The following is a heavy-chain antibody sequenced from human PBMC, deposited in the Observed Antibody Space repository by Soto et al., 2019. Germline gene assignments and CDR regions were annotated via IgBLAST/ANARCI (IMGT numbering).Heavy chain of an antibody. J-gene: IGHJ4*02. Sequence: EVQLVESGGGLVQPGGSLRLSCAASGFTFSSYWMSWVRQAPGKGLEWVANIKQDGSEKYYVDSVKCRFTFSRDNAKNSLYLQMNSLRAEDTAVYYCARRYFDWLPSFDYWGQGTLVTVSS. CDR3: ARRYFDWLPSFDY. D-gene: IGHD3-9*01. V-gene: IGHV3-7*01. CDR2: IKQDGSEK. CDR1: GFTFSSYW.